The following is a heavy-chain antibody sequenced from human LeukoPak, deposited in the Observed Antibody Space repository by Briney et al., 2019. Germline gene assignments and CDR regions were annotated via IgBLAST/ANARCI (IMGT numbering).Heavy chain of an antibody. CDR1: GFTFSSYE. Sequence: GGSLRLSCAASGFTFSSYEMHWVRQAPGKGLEWVSYISSSDSTIYYADSVKGRFTISRDNAKNTLYLQMNSLRAEDTAVYYCARGAGIYYTTGWTGWFDPWGQGTLVTVTS. V-gene: IGHV3-48*03. CDR3: ARGAGIYYTTGWTGWFDP. D-gene: IGHD6-19*01. CDR2: ISSSDSTI. J-gene: IGHJ5*02.